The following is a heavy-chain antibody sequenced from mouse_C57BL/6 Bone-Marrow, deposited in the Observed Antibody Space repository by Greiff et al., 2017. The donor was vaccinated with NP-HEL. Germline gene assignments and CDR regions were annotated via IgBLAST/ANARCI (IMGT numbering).Heavy chain of an antibody. CDR3: ARYRTGYWYFDV. J-gene: IGHJ1*03. CDR1: GYTFTSYG. V-gene: IGHV1-81*01. Sequence: VQLVESGAELARPGASVKLSCKASGYTFTSYGISWVKQRTGQGLEWIGEIYPRSGNTYYNEKFKGKATLTADKSSSPAYMELRSLTSEDSAVYFCARYRTGYWYFDVWGTGTTVTVSS. D-gene: IGHD4-1*01. CDR2: IYPRSGNT.